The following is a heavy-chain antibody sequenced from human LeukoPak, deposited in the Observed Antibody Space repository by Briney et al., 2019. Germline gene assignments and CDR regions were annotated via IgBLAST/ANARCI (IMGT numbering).Heavy chain of an antibody. J-gene: IGHJ6*02. CDR3: ARTVAGTHYYYGMDV. CDR1: GGSISSYY. D-gene: IGHD6-19*01. Sequence: SETLSLTCTVSGGSISSYYWSWIRQPPGKGLEWIGYIYYSGSTNYNPSLKSRVTISVDTSKKQFSLKLSSVTAADMAVYYCARTVAGTHYYYGMDVWGQGTTVTVSS. V-gene: IGHV4-59*01. CDR2: IYYSGST.